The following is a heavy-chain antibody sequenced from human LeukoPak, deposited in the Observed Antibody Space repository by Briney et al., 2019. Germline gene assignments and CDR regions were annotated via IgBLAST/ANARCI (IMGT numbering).Heavy chain of an antibody. CDR1: GFTFSNYE. J-gene: IGHJ4*02. CDR2: ISSSGTTI. V-gene: IGHV3-48*03. D-gene: IGHD2-2*01. CDR3: ARTLGYCSSTICFIAFDY. Sequence: GGSLRLSCAASGFTFSNYEMNWVRQAPGKGLEWVSYISSSGTTIYYAERRFTISRDNAKNSLYLQMNSLRAEDTAIYYCARTLGYCSSTICFIAFDYWGQGTLVTVSS.